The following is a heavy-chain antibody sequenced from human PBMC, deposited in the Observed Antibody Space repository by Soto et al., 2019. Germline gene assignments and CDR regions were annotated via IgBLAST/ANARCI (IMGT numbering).Heavy chain of an antibody. CDR1: GGSISSYY. Sequence: WETLSLTCPVSGGSISSYYWSWSRQPPGKGLEWIGYIYYSGSTNYNPSLKSRVTISVNTSKNQFSLKLSSVTAAAPAVYYCARELIAAAGAARYYYYGMDVCRQVTTVAASS. V-gene: IGHV4-59*01. J-gene: IGHJ6*02. CDR2: IYYSGST. CDR3: ARELIAAAGAARYYYYGMDV. D-gene: IGHD6-13*01.